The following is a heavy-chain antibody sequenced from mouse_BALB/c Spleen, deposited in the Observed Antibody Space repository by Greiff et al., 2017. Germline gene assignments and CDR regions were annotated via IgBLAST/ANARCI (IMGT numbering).Heavy chain of an antibody. CDR3: TREGNYGPWFAY. CDR2: IDPETGGT. V-gene: IGHV1-15*01. J-gene: IGHJ3*01. D-gene: IGHD1-2*01. CDR1: GYTFTDYE. Sequence: QVQLKESGAELVRPGASVTLSCKASGYTFTDYEMHWVKQTPVHGLEWIGAIDPETGGTAYNQKFKGKATLTADKSSSTAYMELRSLTSEDSAVYYCTREGNYGPWFAYWGQGTLVTVSA.